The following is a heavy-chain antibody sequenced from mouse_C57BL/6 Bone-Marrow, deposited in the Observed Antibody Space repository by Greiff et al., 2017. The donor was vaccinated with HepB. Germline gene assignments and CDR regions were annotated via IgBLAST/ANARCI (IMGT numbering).Heavy chain of an antibody. CDR3: AGYYYGSRGAMDY. V-gene: IGHV1-74*01. D-gene: IGHD1-1*01. CDR2: IYPSDSDT. J-gene: IGHJ4*01. Sequence: QVQLPQPGAELVKPGASVKLSCKASGYTFTSYWMHWVKQRPGQGLEWIGRIYPSDSDTNYNQKFKGKATLTVDKSSCTAYMQRSSLISEDSAVYYCAGYYYGSRGAMDYWGKGTSVTVSS. CDR1: GYTFTSYW.